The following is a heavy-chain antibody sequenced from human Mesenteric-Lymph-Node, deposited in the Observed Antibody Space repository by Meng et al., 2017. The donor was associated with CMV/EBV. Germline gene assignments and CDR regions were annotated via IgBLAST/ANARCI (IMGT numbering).Heavy chain of an antibody. D-gene: IGHD2-21*01. CDR1: GVTISSNY. CDR3: ARGWCLD. CDR2: INSDAST. V-gene: IGHV3-53*01. Sequence: GGSLRLSCVASGVTISSNYLSWVRQAPGKGLEWVSVINSDASTYYAESVKGRFTISRDNSKNTVYLQMNSLRAEDSAVYYCARGWCLDWGQGTLVTVSS. J-gene: IGHJ4*02.